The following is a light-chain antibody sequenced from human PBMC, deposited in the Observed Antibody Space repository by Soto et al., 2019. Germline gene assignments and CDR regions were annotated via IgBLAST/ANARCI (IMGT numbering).Light chain of an antibody. J-gene: IGLJ1*01. CDR1: SSDVGSYNL. CDR3: CSFAGSNTFG. Sequence: QSVLTQPASVSGSPGQSITLSCTGTSSDVGSYNLVSWYQQHPGKAPKLMIYEGSKRPSGVSNRFSGSKSGNTASLTISGLQAEDEADYYCCSFAGSNTFGFGTGTKVTVL. V-gene: IGLV2-23*03. CDR2: EGS.